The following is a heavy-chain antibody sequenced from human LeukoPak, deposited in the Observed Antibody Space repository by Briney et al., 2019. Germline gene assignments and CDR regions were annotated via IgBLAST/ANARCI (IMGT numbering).Heavy chain of an antibody. CDR2: IYYSGST. D-gene: IGHD6-13*01. CDR3: ARVYYSSSYDYWYFDL. Sequence: PSETLSLTCTVSGGSIGSGTYYWGWIRQSPGKGLEWIGSIYYSGSTYYNPSLKSRVTISVDTSKNQFSLKLSSVTAADTAVYYCARVYYSSSYDYWYFDLWGRGTLVTVSS. J-gene: IGHJ2*01. V-gene: IGHV4-39*07. CDR1: GGSIGSGTYY.